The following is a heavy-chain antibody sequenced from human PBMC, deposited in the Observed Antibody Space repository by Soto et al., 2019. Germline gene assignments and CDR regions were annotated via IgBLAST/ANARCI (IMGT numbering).Heavy chain of an antibody. Sequence: PGGSLRLSCAGSGFTFRWFGMNWVRQAPGKGLEWVARISNGGSNEYYVDSVKGRFTISRDNSKNTLYLQMDSLRAEDTAVYYCAKGEVRGIIPSYFDYWGLGTLVTVSS. D-gene: IGHD3-10*01. CDR1: GFTFRWFG. CDR3: AKGEVRGIIPSYFDY. V-gene: IGHV3-30*18. J-gene: IGHJ4*02. CDR2: ISNGGSNE.